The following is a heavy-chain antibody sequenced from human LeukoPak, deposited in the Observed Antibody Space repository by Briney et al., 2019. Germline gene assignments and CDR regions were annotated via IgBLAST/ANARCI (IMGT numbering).Heavy chain of an antibody. V-gene: IGHV5-51*01. J-gene: IGHJ4*02. CDR2: IYPGDSDT. D-gene: IGHD3-3*01. Sequence: GESLKISCKGAGYSFTSYWIGWVRQMPGKGLEWMGIIYPGDSDTRYSPSFQGQVTISADESISTAYLQWSSLKASDTAMYYCARHLRRNDFWSGYHYYFDYWGQGTLVTVSS. CDR3: ARHLRRNDFWSGYHYYFDY. CDR1: GYSFTSYW.